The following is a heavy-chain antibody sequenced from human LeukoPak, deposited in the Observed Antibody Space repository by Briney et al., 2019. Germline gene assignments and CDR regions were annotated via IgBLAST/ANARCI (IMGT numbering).Heavy chain of an antibody. CDR1: GGSISSYY. CDR2: IYYSGST. J-gene: IGHJ6*02. Sequence: PSETLSLTCTVSGGSISSYYWSWIRQPPGKGLEWIGYIYYSGSTNYNPSLKSRVIISVDTSKNQFSLKLCSVTAADTAVYYCARLVTITEVDYYGMDVWGQGTTVTVSS. CDR3: ARLVTITEVDYYGMDV. V-gene: IGHV4-59*08. D-gene: IGHD5-12*01.